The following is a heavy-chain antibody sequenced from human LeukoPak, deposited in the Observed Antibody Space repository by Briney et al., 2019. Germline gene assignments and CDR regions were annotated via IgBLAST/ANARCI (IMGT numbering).Heavy chain of an antibody. CDR3: ARHSRRSYYYYGIDV. V-gene: IGHV5-51*01. Sequence: GESLKISCKGSGYSFTCYLIGWVRQIPGKGLEWMGILYPGDSDTRYSPSFQGQVTISADKSISTAYLQWSSLKASDTAMYYCARHSRRSYYYYGIDVWGQGTTVTVSS. CDR2: LYPGDSDT. CDR1: GYSFTCYL. J-gene: IGHJ6*02.